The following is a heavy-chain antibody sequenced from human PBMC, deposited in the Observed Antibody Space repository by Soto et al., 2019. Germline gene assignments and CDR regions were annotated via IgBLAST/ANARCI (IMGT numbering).Heavy chain of an antibody. CDR3: AREQLTRGANYCGMDV. D-gene: IGHD1-1*01. CDR2: IWYDGSNE. V-gene: IGHV3-33*01. J-gene: IGHJ6*02. CDR1: GFIFSSYG. Sequence: QVQLVESGGGVVQPGRSLRLSCAASGFIFSSYGMHWVRQTPGKGLEWVAVIWYDGSNEYYADSVKGRFTISRDNSKNTLYLQMNRRRAEDTAVYYCAREQLTRGANYCGMDVWGQGTTVTVSS.